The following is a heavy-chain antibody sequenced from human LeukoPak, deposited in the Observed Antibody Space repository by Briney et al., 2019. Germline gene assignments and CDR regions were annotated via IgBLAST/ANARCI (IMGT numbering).Heavy chain of an antibody. V-gene: IGHV4-4*07. CDR3: ARELEIGHTEDGEVWFDP. J-gene: IGHJ5*02. CDR2: IYTSGST. CDR1: GGSISSYY. D-gene: IGHD5-24*01. Sequence: SETLSLTCTVSGGSISSYYWSWIRQPAGKGLEWIGRIYTSGSTNYNPSLKSRVTMSVDKSKNQFSLKLSSVTAADTAVYYCARELEIGHTEDGEVWFDPWGQGTLVTVSS.